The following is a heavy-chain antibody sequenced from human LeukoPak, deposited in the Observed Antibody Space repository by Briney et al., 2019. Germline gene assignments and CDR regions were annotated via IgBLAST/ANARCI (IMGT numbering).Heavy chain of an antibody. D-gene: IGHD6-13*01. CDR1: GFTFSDYY. V-gene: IGHV3-11*04. J-gene: IGHJ6*03. CDR2: ISSSGSTI. CDR3: ARDSSSSWYYYYYYMDV. Sequence: GGSLRLSCAASGFTFSDYYMSWIRQAPGKGLEWVSYISSSGSTIYYADSVKGRFTISRDNAKNSLYLQMNSLRAEDTAVYYCARDSSSSWYYYYYYMDVWGKGTTVTVSS.